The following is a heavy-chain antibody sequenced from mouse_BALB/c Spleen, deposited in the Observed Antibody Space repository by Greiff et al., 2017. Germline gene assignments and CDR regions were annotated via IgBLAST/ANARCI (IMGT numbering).Heavy chain of an antibody. V-gene: IGHV1-69*02. CDR3: ARLLDYFDY. Sequence: VQLQQPGAELVKPGASVKLSCKASGYTFTSYWMHWVKQRPGQGLEWIGEIDPSDSYTNYNQKFKGKATLTVDKSSSTAYMQLSSLTSEDSAVYYCARLLDYFDYWGQGTTLTVSS. CDR1: GYTFTSYW. J-gene: IGHJ2*01. D-gene: IGHD3-3*01. CDR2: IDPSDSYT.